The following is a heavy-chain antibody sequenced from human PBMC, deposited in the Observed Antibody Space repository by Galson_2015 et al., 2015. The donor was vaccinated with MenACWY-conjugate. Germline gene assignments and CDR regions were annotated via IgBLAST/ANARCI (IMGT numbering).Heavy chain of an antibody. Sequence: SLRLSCAVSGFTFRQYAMSWVRQAPGTGLEWVEIISDSGAATHYIDSVKGRFTISRDNSKNTLYLQMSRLRAEDTALYYCAKDVYMDVWSKGTTVSVSS. CDR3: AKDVYMDV. J-gene: IGHJ6*03. CDR2: ISDSGAAT. V-gene: IGHV3-23*01. CDR1: GFTFRQYA.